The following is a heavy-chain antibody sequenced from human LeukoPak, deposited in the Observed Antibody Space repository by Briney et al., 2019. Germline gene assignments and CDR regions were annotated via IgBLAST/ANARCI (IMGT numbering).Heavy chain of an antibody. V-gene: IGHV3-21*01. CDR1: GFTFSSYS. J-gene: IGHJ3*02. Sequence: GGSLRLSCAASGFTFSSYSMSWVRQAPGKGLEWVSSISSSSSYIYYADSVKGRFTISRDNAKNSLYLQMNSLRAEDTAVYYCAKSPGYCSSTSCYRRIKEPAAAFDIWGQGTMATVSS. CDR2: ISSSSSYI. D-gene: IGHD2-2*02. CDR3: AKSPGYCSSTSCYRRIKEPAAAFDI.